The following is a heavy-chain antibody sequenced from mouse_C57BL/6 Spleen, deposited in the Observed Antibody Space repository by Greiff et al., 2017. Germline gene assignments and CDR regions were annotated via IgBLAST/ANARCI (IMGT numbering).Heavy chain of an antibody. V-gene: IGHV1-52*01. CDR1: GYTFTSYW. D-gene: IGHD2-2*01. CDR2: IDPSDSET. CDR3: ARQGYDERAAWFAY. Sequence: QVQLKQPGAELVRPGSSVKLSCKASGYTFTSYWMHWVKQRPIQGLEWIGNIDPSDSETHYNQKFKDKATLTVDKSSSTAYMQLSSLTSEDSAVYYCARQGYDERAAWFAYWGQGTLVTVSA. J-gene: IGHJ3*01.